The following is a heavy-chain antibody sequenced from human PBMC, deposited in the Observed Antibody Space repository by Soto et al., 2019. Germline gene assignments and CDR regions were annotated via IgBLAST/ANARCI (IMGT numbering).Heavy chain of an antibody. J-gene: IGHJ4*02. CDR1: GFTFSDYY. Sequence: PGGSLRLSCAASGFTFSDYYMSWIRQAPGKGLEWVSYISSSSDTNYADSVKGRFTISRDNAKNSLYLQMNSLRAEDTAVYYCARGYYDSSGYTGFDYWGQGTLVTVCS. CDR2: ISSSSDT. V-gene: IGHV3-11*06. D-gene: IGHD3-22*01. CDR3: ARGYYDSSGYTGFDY.